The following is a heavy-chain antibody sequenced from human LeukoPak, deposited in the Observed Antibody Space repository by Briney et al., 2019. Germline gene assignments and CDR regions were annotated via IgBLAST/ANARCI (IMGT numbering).Heavy chain of an antibody. J-gene: IGHJ6*03. CDR1: GYTFTGYY. CDR2: INPSGGST. V-gene: IGHV1-46*01. Sequence: EASVKVSCKASGYTFTGYYMHWVRQAPGQGLEWMGIINPSGGSTSYAQKFQGRVTMTRDMSTSTAYMELRSLRSDDTAVYYCARDRGFRFLEWLLITGLKDYMDVWGKGTTVTVSS. CDR3: ARDRGFRFLEWLLITGLKDYMDV. D-gene: IGHD3-3*01.